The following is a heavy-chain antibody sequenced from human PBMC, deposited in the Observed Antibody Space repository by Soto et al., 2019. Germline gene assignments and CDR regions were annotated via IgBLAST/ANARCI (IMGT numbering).Heavy chain of an antibody. CDR1: GYTFTNFG. D-gene: IGHD6-13*01. J-gene: IGHJ4*02. Sequence: ASVKVSCKTSGYTFTNFGISWVRQAPGQGLEWMGWVTTDKGKTTYAQKFQGQVTISADKSISTAYLQWSSLKASDTAMYYCARHGYGGAAAGTTRFDYWGQGTLVTVSS. CDR3: ARHGYGGAAAGTTRFDY. V-gene: IGHV1-18*01. CDR2: VTTDKGKT.